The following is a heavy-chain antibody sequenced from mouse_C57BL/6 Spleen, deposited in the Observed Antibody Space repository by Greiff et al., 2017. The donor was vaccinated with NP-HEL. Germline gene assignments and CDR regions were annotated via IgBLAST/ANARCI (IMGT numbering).Heavy chain of an antibody. V-gene: IGHV1-61*01. CDR2: IYPSDSET. Sequence: QVQLQQPGAELVRPGSSVNLSCKASGYTFTSYWMDWVKQRPGQGLEWIGNIYPSDSETHYNQKFKDKATLTVDKSSSTAYMQLSSLTSEDSAVYYCARHPYYYGSSYVGWYFDVWGTGTTVTVSS. D-gene: IGHD1-1*01. J-gene: IGHJ1*03. CDR3: ARHPYYYGSSYVGWYFDV. CDR1: GYTFTSYW.